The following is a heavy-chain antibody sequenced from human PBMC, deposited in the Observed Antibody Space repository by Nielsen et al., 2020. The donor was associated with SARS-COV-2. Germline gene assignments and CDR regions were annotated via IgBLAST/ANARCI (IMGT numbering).Heavy chain of an antibody. D-gene: IGHD3-3*01. CDR1: GGSISSGSYY. Sequence: SETLSLTCTVSGGSISSGSYYWSWIRQPAGKGLEWIGRIYTSGSTNYNPSLKSRVTISVDTSKNQFSLKLSSVTAADTAVYYCAGRGYDFWSPGAPSGDYFDYWGQGTLVTVSS. CDR3: AGRGYDFWSPGAPSGDYFDY. J-gene: IGHJ4*02. V-gene: IGHV4-61*02. CDR2: IYTSGST.